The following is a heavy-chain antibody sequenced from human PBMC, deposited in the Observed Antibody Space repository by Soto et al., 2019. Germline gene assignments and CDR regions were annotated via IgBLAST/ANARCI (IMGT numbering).Heavy chain of an antibody. J-gene: IGHJ4*02. V-gene: IGHV3-30-3*01. D-gene: IGHD1-20*01. CDR1: GFTFSTHA. CDR2: VSFDVSNK. Sequence: QVQLVESGGGVVQPGRSLRLSCAASGFTFSTHAMHWVRQAPGKGLECVAIVSFDVSNKYYADSVKGRFTISRDNSKNTLYLQMSGLTPEDTAVYYLARDQTGITTTGGGRIDHWGQGTLVTVSS. CDR3: ARDQTGITTTGGGRIDH.